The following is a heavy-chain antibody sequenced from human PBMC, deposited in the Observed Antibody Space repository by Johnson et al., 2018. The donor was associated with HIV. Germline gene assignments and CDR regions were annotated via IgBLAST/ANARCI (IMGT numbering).Heavy chain of an antibody. CDR1: GFTFDDYG. CDR2: INWNGGSI. Sequence: VQLVESGGGVVRPGESLRLSCAASGFTFDDYGMSWVRQGPGKGLEWVSGINWNGGSIGYADSVKGRFTIYRDNAKNSLYLQMNSLRAEETALYYCVFGEDYYDSGGHHHGPVAFDIWGQGTMVTVSS. D-gene: IGHD3-22*01. J-gene: IGHJ3*02. V-gene: IGHV3-20*04. CDR3: VFGEDYYDSGGHHHGPVAFDI.